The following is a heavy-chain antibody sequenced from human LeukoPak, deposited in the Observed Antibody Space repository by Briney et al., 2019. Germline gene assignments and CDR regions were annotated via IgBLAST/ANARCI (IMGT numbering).Heavy chain of an antibody. CDR2: INPNSGGT. J-gene: IGHJ6*02. Sequence: ASVKVSCKASGYTFTGYYIHWVRQAPGQGLEWMGWINPNSGGTNYAQKFQGRVTMTRDTSISTAYMELSRLRSDDTAVYYCAGAVGDIVVVPAAITYGMDVWGQGTTVTVSS. CDR3: AGAVGDIVVVPAAITYGMDV. D-gene: IGHD2-2*01. CDR1: GYTFTGYY. V-gene: IGHV1-2*02.